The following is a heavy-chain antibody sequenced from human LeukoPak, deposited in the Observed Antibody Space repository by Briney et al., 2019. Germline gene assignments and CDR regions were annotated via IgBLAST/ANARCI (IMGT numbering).Heavy chain of an antibody. J-gene: IGHJ3*02. Sequence: GGSLRLSCAASGFTFSSYWMSWVRQAPGKGLEWVANIKQDGSEKYYVDSVKGRFTISRDNAKNSLYLQMNSLRAEDTAVYYCARDSADSSSWYIGAFDIWGQGTMVTVSS. CDR1: GFTFSSYW. V-gene: IGHV3-7*03. D-gene: IGHD6-13*01. CDR3: ARDSADSSSWYIGAFDI. CDR2: IKQDGSEK.